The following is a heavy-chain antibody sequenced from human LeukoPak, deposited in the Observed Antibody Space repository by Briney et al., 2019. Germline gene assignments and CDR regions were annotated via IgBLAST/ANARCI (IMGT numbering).Heavy chain of an antibody. CDR2: VYYSGTT. CDR1: GGSISSDNYY. CDR3: TRLIMSSIYYYYMDV. V-gene: IGHV4-39*07. J-gene: IGHJ6*03. Sequence: PSETLSLTCTVSGGSISSDNYYWGWIRQPPGKGLEWIGSVYYSGTTYYNPSLKSRVTISVDTSKNQFSLKLSSVTAADTAVYYCTRLIMSSIYYYYMDVWGKGTTVTVSS. D-gene: IGHD3-10*01.